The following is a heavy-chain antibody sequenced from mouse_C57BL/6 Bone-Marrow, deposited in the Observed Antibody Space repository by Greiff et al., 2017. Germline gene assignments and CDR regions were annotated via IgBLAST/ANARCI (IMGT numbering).Heavy chain of an antibody. J-gene: IGHJ2*01. Sequence: EVRGVESGGGLVQPGESLKLSCESNEYEFPSHDMSWVRKTPETRLELVAAINSAGGSTYYPDTMERRFIISRDNTKKTLYRQMSSLRSEDTALYYGAVHYYGSSDYWGQGTTLTVAS. CDR3: AVHYYGSSDY. V-gene: IGHV5-2*01. CDR2: INSAGGST. D-gene: IGHD1-1*01. CDR1: EYEFPSHD.